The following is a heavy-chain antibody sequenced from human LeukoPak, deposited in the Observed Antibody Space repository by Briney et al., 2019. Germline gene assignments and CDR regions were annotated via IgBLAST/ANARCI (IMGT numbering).Heavy chain of an antibody. D-gene: IGHD3-10*01. J-gene: IGHJ4*02. CDR1: GFSIGTYY. CDR3: ARDPRGSEYSHFDS. V-gene: IGHV3-7*01. CDR2: IKQDGREK. Sequence: PGGTLRLSCAASGFSIGTYYMSWVRQAPGKGLEWVANIKQDGREKHYVDSAKGRFTISRDNSKNSLYLQMSSLRAEDTAVYYCARDPRGSEYSHFDSWGQGTLVTVSS.